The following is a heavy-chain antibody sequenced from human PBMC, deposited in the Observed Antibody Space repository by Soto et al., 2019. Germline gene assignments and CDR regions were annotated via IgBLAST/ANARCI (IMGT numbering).Heavy chain of an antibody. Sequence: GGSLRLSCAMSGFPSRTYAIHWVRQAPGKGLEWVAGISNGGNYKYYADSFNGRFTVSRADSESTVYLQMNRLRPDDTAVFYCARAPGEGRVANFAYWGQGTLVTVSS. CDR2: ISNGGNYK. D-gene: IGHD4-17*01. CDR3: ARAPGEGRVANFAY. CDR1: GFPSRTYA. V-gene: IGHV3-30*04. J-gene: IGHJ4*02.